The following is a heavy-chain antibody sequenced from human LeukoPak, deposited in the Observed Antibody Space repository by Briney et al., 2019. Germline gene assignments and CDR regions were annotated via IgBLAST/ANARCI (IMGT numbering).Heavy chain of an antibody. CDR1: GGSFSGYY. CDR2: INHSGST. CDR3: ASSPPRRYCSGGSCVYFDY. D-gene: IGHD2-15*01. V-gene: IGHV4-34*01. Sequence: SETLSLTCAVYGGSFSGYYWSWIRQPPGKGLGWIGEINHSGSTNYNPSLKSRVTISVDTSKNQFSLELSSVTAADTAVYYCASSPPRRYCSGGSCVYFDYWGQGTLVTVSS. J-gene: IGHJ4*02.